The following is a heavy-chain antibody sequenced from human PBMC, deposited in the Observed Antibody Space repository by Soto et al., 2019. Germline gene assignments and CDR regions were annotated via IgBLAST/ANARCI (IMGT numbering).Heavy chain of an antibody. Sequence: GGSLRLSCAASGFTFSSYWMSWVRQAPGKGLEWVANIKQDGSEKYYVDSVKGRFTISRDNAKNSLYLQMNSLRAEDTAVYYCARDTLDYGDYEGHYWGQGTLVTVSS. D-gene: IGHD4-17*01. V-gene: IGHV3-7*01. CDR1: GFTFSSYW. J-gene: IGHJ4*02. CDR2: IKQDGSEK. CDR3: ARDTLDYGDYEGHY.